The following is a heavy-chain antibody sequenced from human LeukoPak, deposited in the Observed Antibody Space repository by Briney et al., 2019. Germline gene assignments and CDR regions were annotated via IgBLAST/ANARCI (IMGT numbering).Heavy chain of an antibody. CDR3: AKESWSSGWYGGSSY. CDR1: GFTFSSYA. CDR2: ISGSGGST. V-gene: IGHV3-23*01. D-gene: IGHD6-19*01. J-gene: IGHJ4*02. Sequence: AGGSLRLSCAASGFTFSSYAMNWVRQAPGKGLEWVSAISGSGGSTYYADSVKGRFTISRDNSKNTLYLQMNSLRAEDTAVYYCAKESWSSGWYGGSSYWGQGTLVTVSS.